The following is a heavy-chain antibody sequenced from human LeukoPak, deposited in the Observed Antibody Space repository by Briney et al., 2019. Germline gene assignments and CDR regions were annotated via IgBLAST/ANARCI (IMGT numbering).Heavy chain of an antibody. CDR1: GDSVSSNSAA. Sequence: SQTLSLTGAISGDSVSSNSAAWIWFRQSPSRGLEWLARTYFRSKWYYDYAVSVKSRIVISPDTSKNQFSLQLNSVTPDDTAVYFCARSAVGGHNDFWGQGTLVTVSS. CDR3: ARSAVGGHNDF. CDR2: TYFRSKWYY. J-gene: IGHJ4*02. D-gene: IGHD3-16*01. V-gene: IGHV6-1*01.